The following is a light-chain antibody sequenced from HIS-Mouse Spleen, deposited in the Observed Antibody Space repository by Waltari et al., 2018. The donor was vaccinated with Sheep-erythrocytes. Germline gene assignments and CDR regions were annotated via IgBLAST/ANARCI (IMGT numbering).Light chain of an antibody. V-gene: IGLV2-23*01. CDR1: SSDFGSYNL. CDR2: EGS. Sequence: QSALTQPASVSGSPGQSITISCTGTSSDFGSYNLVSWYPQHPGKAPKLMIYEGSKRPSGVSNRFSGSKSGNTASLTISGLQAEDEADYYCCSYAGSSTPWVFGGGTKLTVL. J-gene: IGLJ3*02. CDR3: CSYAGSSTPWV.